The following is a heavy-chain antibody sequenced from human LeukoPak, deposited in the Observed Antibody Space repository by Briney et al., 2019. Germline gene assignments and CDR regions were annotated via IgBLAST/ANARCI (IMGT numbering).Heavy chain of an antibody. CDR3: AREKSEQWLGSYGMDV. CDR2: INSDGSIT. V-gene: IGHV3-74*01. D-gene: IGHD6-19*01. J-gene: IGHJ6*02. Sequence: GGSLRLSCAASGFTFTTYWMHWVRQAPGKGLVWVSHINSDGSITSYADSVKGRFTISRDNAKNTLYLQMNSLRAEDTAVYYCAREKSEQWLGSYGMDVWGQGTTVTVSS. CDR1: GFTFTTYW.